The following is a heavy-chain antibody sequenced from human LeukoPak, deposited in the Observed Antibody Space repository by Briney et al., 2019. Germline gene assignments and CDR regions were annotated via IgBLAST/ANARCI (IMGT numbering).Heavy chain of an antibody. CDR1: GYSFTSYW. CDR3: ARGVLGSSSPYYFDY. Sequence: GESLKISCKGSGYSFTSYWIGWVRQMPGKGLEWMGIIYPGDFDTRYSPSFQGQVTISADKSISTAYLQWSSLKASDTAMYYCARGVLGSSSPYYFDYWGQGTLVTVSS. J-gene: IGHJ4*02. D-gene: IGHD6-6*01. V-gene: IGHV5-51*01. CDR2: IYPGDFDT.